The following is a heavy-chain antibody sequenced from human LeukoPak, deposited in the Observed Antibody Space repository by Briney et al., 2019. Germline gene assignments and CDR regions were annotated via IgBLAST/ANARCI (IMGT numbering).Heavy chain of an antibody. J-gene: IGHJ4*02. D-gene: IGHD3-10*01. Sequence: ASVTVSCKASGYTFTGYYMHWVRQAPGQGLEWMGWINPNSGGTNYAQKFQGRVTMTRDTSISTAYMELSRPRSDDTAVYYCARGPDITMVRGVPIQPEIVDYWGQGTLVTVSS. CDR1: GYTFTGYY. V-gene: IGHV1-2*02. CDR3: ARGPDITMVRGVPIQPEIVDY. CDR2: INPNSGGT.